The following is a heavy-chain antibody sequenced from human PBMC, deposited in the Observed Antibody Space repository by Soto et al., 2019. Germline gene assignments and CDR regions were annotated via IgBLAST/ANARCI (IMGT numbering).Heavy chain of an antibody. CDR1: GGSISSYY. Sequence: PSETLSLTCTVSGGSISSYYWSWIRQPAGKGLEWIGRIYTSGSTNYNPSLKSRVTMSVDTSKNQFSLKLSSVTAADTAVYYCARGIYYGANSDSAFDTWGRGTMVTVSS. CDR2: IYTSGST. J-gene: IGHJ3*02. CDR3: ARGIYYGANSDSAFDT. D-gene: IGHD4-17*01. V-gene: IGHV4-4*07.